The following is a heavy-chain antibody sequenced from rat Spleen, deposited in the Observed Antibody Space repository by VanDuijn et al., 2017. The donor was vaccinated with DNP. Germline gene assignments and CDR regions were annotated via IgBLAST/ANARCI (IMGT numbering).Heavy chain of an antibody. CDR1: GFTFSDYW. CDR2: IKTDGGST. D-gene: IGHD1-7*01. V-gene: IGHV5-58*01. Sequence: EVQLVESGGGLVQPGRSLKLSCVASGFTFSDYWMYWIRQAPGKGLEWVAAIKTDGGSTYYPDSVKGRFTISRDNAKSTLYLQMDSLRSEDTATYYCTSGLYWGQGVMVTVSS. CDR3: TSGLY. J-gene: IGHJ2*01.